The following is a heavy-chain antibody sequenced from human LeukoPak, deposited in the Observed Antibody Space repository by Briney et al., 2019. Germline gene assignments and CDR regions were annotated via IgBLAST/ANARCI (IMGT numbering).Heavy chain of an antibody. CDR1: GFTVSSNY. CDR3: AKVVEDYVWGSYTHFDY. J-gene: IGHJ4*02. V-gene: IGHV3-23*01. D-gene: IGHD3-16*01. Sequence: GGSLRLSCAASGFTVSSNYMSWVRQAPGKGLEWVSAISGSGGSTYYADSVKGRFTISRDNSKNTLYLQMNSLRAEDTAVYYCAKVVEDYVWGSYTHFDYWGQGTLVTVSS. CDR2: ISGSGGST.